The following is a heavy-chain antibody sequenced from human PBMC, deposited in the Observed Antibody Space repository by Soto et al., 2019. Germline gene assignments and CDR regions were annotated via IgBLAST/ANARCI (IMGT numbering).Heavy chain of an antibody. V-gene: IGHV5-10-1*01. CDR2: IDPSDSYT. Sequence: LGESLKISCKGSGYSFTSHWISWVRQMPGKGLEWMGRIDPSDSYTNYSPSFQGHVTISADKSISTAYLQWSSLKASDTAMYYCARLHYDILSGSDYYYYYGMDVWGQGTTVTVSS. CDR1: GYSFTSHW. CDR3: ARLHYDILSGSDYYYYYGMDV. D-gene: IGHD3-9*01. J-gene: IGHJ6*02.